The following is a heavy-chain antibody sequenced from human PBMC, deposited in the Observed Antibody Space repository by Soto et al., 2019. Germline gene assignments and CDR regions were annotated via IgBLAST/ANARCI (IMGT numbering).Heavy chain of an antibody. CDR1: GGSISSGGYY. J-gene: IGHJ6*03. V-gene: IGHV4-31*02. CDR3: ARDPGRYYYMDV. Sequence: LCGGSISSGGYYWSWIRQHPGKGLEWIGYIYYSGSTYYNPSLKSRVTISVDTSKNQFSLKLSSVTAADTAVYHCARDPGRYYYMDVWGKGTTVTVSS. CDR2: IYYSGST.